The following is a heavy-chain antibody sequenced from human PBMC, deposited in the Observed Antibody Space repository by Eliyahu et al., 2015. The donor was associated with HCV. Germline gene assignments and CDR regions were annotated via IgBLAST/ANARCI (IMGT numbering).Heavy chain of an antibody. D-gene: IGHD6-19*01. J-gene: IGHJ4*02. CDR1: GFTFSSYS. CDR3: ARDGIMAGWAGY. V-gene: IGHV3-21*01. CDR2: ISSSSSYI. Sequence: EVQLVESGGGLVKPGGSLRLSCAASGFTFSSYSMNWVRQAPGKGLEWVSSISSSSSYIYYADSVKGRFTISRDNAKNSLYLQMNTLRAEDTAVYYCARDGIMAGWAGYWGQGTLVTVSS.